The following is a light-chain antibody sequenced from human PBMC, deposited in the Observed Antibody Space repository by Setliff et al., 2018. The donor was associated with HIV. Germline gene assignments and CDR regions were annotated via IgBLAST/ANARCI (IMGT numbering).Light chain of an antibody. Sequence: QSVLTQPASVSGFPGQSITTSCTGSSSDVGSYNYVSWYQQHPGKAPKLMISDVSKRPSGVSNRFSGSKSGNTASLTISGLQAEDEADYYCSSYTSSSPPYVFGTGTKVTVL. J-gene: IGLJ1*01. V-gene: IGLV2-14*03. CDR1: SSDVGSYNY. CDR3: SSYTSSSPPYV. CDR2: DVS.